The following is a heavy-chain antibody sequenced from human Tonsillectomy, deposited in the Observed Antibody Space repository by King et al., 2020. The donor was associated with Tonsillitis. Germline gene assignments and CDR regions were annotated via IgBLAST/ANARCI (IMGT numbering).Heavy chain of an antibody. J-gene: IGHJ4*02. CDR3: ARERLYNSGWGIDY. Sequence: VQLVESGGGVVQPGRSLTLSCAASGFPFRSYGMHWVRQAPGKGLEWVAVISYDGRNKYADSVKGRFTISRDNSKNTLYLQMNNLRAEDTAVYYCARERLYNSGWGIDYGGQGTLVTVSS. D-gene: IGHD6-19*01. V-gene: IGHV3-33*05. CDR1: GFPFRSYG. CDR2: ISYDGRNK.